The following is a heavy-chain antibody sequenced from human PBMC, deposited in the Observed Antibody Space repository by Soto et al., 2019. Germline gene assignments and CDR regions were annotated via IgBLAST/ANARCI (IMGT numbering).Heavy chain of an antibody. J-gene: IGHJ6*02. CDR2: IYDSGST. CDR3: ARDSQVGSGWFLYYYYGMDV. Sequence: PSETLSLTCTVSGGSISSDYWSWIRQPPGKGLEWIGNIYDSGSTKYNPSLKSRVTISVDTSKNQFSLKVRSVTAADTAVYYCARDSQVGSGWFLYYYYGMDVWGQGTTVTVSS. CDR1: GGSISSDY. V-gene: IGHV4-59*01. D-gene: IGHD6-19*01.